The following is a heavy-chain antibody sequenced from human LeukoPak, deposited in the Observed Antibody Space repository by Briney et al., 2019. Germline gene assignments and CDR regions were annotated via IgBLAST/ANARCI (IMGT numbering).Heavy chain of an antibody. J-gene: IGHJ4*02. CDR3: TRDPYSSSSGSGDY. V-gene: IGHV3-33*01. Sequence: GGALLLSCAAPGFTFSSYGRQWVRQAPGKGLGWVAVIWYDGRIKPDADSVKGRFTISRDNARNTLFLQMNSLRAEDAAVYYCTRDPYSSSSGSGDYWGQGTLVTVSS. CDR1: GFTFSSYG. D-gene: IGHD6-13*01. CDR2: IWYDGRIK.